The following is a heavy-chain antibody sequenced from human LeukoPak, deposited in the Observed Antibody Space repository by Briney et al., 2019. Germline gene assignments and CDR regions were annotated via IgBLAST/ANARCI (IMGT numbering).Heavy chain of an antibody. CDR2: IYYSGST. D-gene: IGHD5-12*01. Sequence: PSETLSLTCIVSGGSISSSSYYWGWIRQPPGKGLEWIGSIYYSGSTYYNPSLKSRVTISVDTSKNQFSLKLSSVTAADTAVYYCARDGYSGNDGLWGQGTLVTVSS. CDR3: ARDGYSGNDGL. J-gene: IGHJ4*02. V-gene: IGHV4-39*07. CDR1: GGSISSSSYY.